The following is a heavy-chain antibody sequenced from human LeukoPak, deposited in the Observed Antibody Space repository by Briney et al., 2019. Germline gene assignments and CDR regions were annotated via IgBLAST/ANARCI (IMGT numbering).Heavy chain of an antibody. CDR2: IHYSGRP. Sequence: SETLSLTCSLSGGSISGHYWTWIRQPPGKGLEWIGQIHYSGRPDYNPSLKSRITLSVDTSKNQISLKLSSVTAADTAVYYCAREIDYGDYFDYWGQGTLVTVSS. CDR3: AREIDYGDYFDY. J-gene: IGHJ4*02. V-gene: IGHV4-59*11. CDR1: GGSISGHY. D-gene: IGHD4-17*01.